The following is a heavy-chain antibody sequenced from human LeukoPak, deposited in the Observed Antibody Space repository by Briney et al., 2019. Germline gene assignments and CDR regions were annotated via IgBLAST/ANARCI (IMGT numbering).Heavy chain of an antibody. CDR1: GGSFSGYY. J-gene: IGHJ3*02. Sequence: SETLSLTCAVYGGSFSGYYWSWIRQPPGKGLEWIGEINHSGSTNYNPSLKSRVTISVDTSKNQFFLKLSSVTAADTAVYCCARGGYSSGWYNDAFDIWGQGTMVTVSS. CDR2: INHSGST. CDR3: ARGGYSSGWYNDAFDI. D-gene: IGHD6-19*01. V-gene: IGHV4-34*01.